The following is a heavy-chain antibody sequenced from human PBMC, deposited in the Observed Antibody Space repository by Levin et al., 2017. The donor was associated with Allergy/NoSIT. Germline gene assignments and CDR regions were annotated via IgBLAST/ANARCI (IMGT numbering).Heavy chain of an antibody. J-gene: IGHJ4*02. CDR3: ARLSPAYCGGDCYPGLSDY. CDR1: GGSISSSNYY. D-gene: IGHD2-21*02. CDR2: TYYTGST. Sequence: ASETLSLTCTVSGGSISSSNYYWGWIRQPPGKGLEWIGSTYYTGSTYYNPSLKSRVTISVDTSKNQFSLKLSSVTAADTAVYYCARLSPAYCGGDCYPGLSDYWGQGTLVTVSS. V-gene: IGHV4-39*01.